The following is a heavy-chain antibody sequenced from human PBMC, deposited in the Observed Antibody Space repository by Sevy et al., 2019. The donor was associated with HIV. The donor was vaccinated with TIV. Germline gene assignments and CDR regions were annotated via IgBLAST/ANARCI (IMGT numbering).Heavy chain of an antibody. D-gene: IGHD6-6*01. CDR1: GFTFSSYA. CDR3: ARGSASLYFDY. CDR2: ISSNGGST. J-gene: IGHJ4*02. V-gene: IGHV3-64*02. Sequence: GGSLRLSCAASGFTFSSYAMHWVRQAPGKGLEYVSAISSNGGSTYYADSVKGRFTISRDNSKNTLYLQMGSLRAEDMAVYYCARGSASLYFDYWGQGTLVTVSS.